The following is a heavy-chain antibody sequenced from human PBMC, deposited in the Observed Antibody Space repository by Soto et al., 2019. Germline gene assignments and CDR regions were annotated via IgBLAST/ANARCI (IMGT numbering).Heavy chain of an antibody. J-gene: IGHJ4*02. CDR1: GGSFSGYY. CDR2: INHSGST. D-gene: IGHD2-15*01. Sequence: QVQLQQWGAGLLKPSETLSLTCAVYGGSFSGYYWRWIRQPPGKGLEWIGEINHSGSTNYNPSHKSRVTISVDTSKNQFSLKLSSVTAADTAVYYCASQICSGGSCDLSLTYWGQGTLVTVSS. CDR3: ASQICSGGSCDLSLTY. V-gene: IGHV4-34*01.